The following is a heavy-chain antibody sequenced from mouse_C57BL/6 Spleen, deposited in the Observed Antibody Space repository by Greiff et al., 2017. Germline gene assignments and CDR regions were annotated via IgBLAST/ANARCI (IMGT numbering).Heavy chain of an antibody. V-gene: IGHV1-39*01. J-gene: IGHJ3*01. CDR1: GYSFTDSN. CDR2: INPNYGTT. CDR3: ASADYSNYAWFAD. D-gene: IGHD2-5*01. Sequence: VQLQQSGPELVKPGASVKISCKASGYSFTDSNMNWVKQSNGKSLEWIGVINPNYGTTSYNQKFKGKATLTVDQSSSTAYMQLNILTSEDSAVYFCASADYSNYAWFADWGQGTLVTVSA.